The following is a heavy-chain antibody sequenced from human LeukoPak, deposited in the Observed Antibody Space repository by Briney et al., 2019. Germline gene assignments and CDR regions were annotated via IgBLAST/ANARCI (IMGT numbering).Heavy chain of an antibody. CDR1: GGSISSYY. CDR2: IYTSGST. CDR3: ARDLYYGSGSYYTYYYYYYMDV. J-gene: IGHJ6*03. V-gene: IGHV4-4*07. Sequence: KPSETLSLTCTVSGGSISSYYWSWIRQPAGKGLEWIGRIYTSGSTYYNPSLKSRVTISVDTSKNQFSLKLSSVTAADTAVYYCARDLYYGSGSYYTYYYYYYMDVWGKGTTVTVSS. D-gene: IGHD3-10*01.